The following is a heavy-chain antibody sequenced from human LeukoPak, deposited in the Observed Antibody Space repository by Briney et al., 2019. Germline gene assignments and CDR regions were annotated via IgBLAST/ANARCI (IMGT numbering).Heavy chain of an antibody. CDR2: ISSSSSYI. J-gene: IGHJ3*02. Sequence: KSGGSLRLSCAASGFTFSSYSMNWVRQAPGKGLEWVSSISSSSSYIYYADSVKGRFTISRDNAKNSLYLQMNSLRAEDTAVYYCARRADYGGNSGAFDIWGQGTMVTVSS. V-gene: IGHV3-21*01. CDR1: GFTFSSYS. CDR3: ARRADYGGNSGAFDI. D-gene: IGHD4-23*01.